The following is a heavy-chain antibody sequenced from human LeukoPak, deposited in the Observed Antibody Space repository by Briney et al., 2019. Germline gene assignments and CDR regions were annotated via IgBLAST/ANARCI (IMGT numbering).Heavy chain of an antibody. D-gene: IGHD3-3*01. Sequence: ASVKVSCKASGYTFTSYYMHWVRQAPGQGPEWMGIINPSGGSTSYAQKFQGRVTMTRDTSTSTVYMELSSLRSEDTAVYYCARDGRYYDFWSGLHLDYYYGMDVWGQGTTVTVSS. CDR2: INPSGGST. J-gene: IGHJ6*02. CDR1: GYTFTSYY. V-gene: IGHV1-46*01. CDR3: ARDGRYYDFWSGLHLDYYYGMDV.